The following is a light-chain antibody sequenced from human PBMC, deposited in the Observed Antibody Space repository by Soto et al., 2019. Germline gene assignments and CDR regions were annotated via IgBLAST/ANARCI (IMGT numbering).Light chain of an antibody. CDR2: AAS. J-gene: IGKJ1*01. CDR3: QKYDNAPRA. Sequence: DIQMTQSPSSLSASVGARVTITCRASQGISNYLAWYQQKPGEVPKLLIYAASTLQSGVPSRFSGSGSGTDFTLTISSLQPEDVATYYCQKYDNAPRAFGQGTRVDIK. V-gene: IGKV1-27*01. CDR1: QGISNY.